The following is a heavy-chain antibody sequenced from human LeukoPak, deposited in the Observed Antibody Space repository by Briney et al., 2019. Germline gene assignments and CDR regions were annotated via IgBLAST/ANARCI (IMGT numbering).Heavy chain of an antibody. V-gene: IGHV3-30*02. CDR1: GFSFSNYG. Sequence: GESPRLSCEASGFSFSNYGMHWVRQAPGKGLEWVAFIRHDGSDQRYAESVKGRFIISRDNSKNTLYLQMNSLRPEDAGAFYCAKDQCSNTRCYGSPGYWGQGTLVTVSS. D-gene: IGHD2-2*01. CDR2: IRHDGSDQ. CDR3: AKDQCSNTRCYGSPGY. J-gene: IGHJ4*02.